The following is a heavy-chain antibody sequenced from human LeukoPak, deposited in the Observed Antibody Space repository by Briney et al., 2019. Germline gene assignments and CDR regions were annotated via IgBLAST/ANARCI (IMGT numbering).Heavy chain of an antibody. CDR3: ATQHTSGWNYPHY. Sequence: GGSLRLSCAASGFSFSSYGMHWVRQAPDRGLEWVAVISYDGSTEYYADSVKGRFTISRDNSKNTLYLQMKSLRAEDTAVYYCATQHTSGWNYPHYWGQGTLVTVSS. V-gene: IGHV3-30*03. CDR2: ISYDGSTE. CDR1: GFSFSSYG. D-gene: IGHD6-19*01. J-gene: IGHJ4*02.